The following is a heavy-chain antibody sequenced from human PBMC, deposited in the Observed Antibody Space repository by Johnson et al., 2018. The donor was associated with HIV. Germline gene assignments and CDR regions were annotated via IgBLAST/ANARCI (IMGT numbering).Heavy chain of an antibody. D-gene: IGHD3-10*01. J-gene: IGHJ3*02. V-gene: IGHV3-30*18. CDR1: GFTFSSYG. CDR3: AKDFGIRALPYGRAFDI. CDR2: ISYDGSNK. Sequence: QVQLVESGGDLVQPGGSLRLSCAASGFTFSSYGMHWVRQAPGKGLEWVAVISYDGSNKYYADSVKGRFTISRDNSKNTLYLQMNSLRAEDTAVYYCAKDFGIRALPYGRAFDIWGQGTMVTVSS.